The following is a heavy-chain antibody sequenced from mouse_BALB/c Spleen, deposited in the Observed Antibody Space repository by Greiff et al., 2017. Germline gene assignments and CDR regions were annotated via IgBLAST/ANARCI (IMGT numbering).Heavy chain of an antibody. J-gene: IGHJ2*01. V-gene: IGHV1-31*01. CDR3: AREEYYRYDGYFDY. Sequence: VQLQQSGPELVKPGASVKISCKASGYSFTGYYMHWVKQSHVKSLEWIGRINPYNGATSYNQNFKDKASLTVDKSSSTAYMELHSLTSEDSAVYYCAREEYYRYDGYFDYWGQGTTLTVSS. CDR2: INPYNGAT. D-gene: IGHD2-14*01. CDR1: GYSFTGYY.